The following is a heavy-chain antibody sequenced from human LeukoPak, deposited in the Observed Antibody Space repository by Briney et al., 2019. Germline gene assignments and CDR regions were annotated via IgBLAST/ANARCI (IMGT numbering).Heavy chain of an antibody. V-gene: IGHV4-59*01. CDR1: GVSISGYY. Sequence: SDTLSLTCTVSGVSISGYYWSWIRQPPGKGLEWIGSNYNSGSINYNPSLKSRVTISVDTSKNQFSLKLSSVTAADTAVYYCARDNLWGQGTLVTVSS. CDR3: ARDNL. J-gene: IGHJ5*02. CDR2: NYNSGSI.